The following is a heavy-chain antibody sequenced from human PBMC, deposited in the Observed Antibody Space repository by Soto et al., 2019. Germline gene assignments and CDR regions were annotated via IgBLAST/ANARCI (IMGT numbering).Heavy chain of an antibody. V-gene: IGHV1-46*03. D-gene: IGHD3-3*01. CDR1: GGTFSSYA. Sequence: ASVKVSCKASGGTFSSYAISWVRQAPGQGLEWMGIIIPSCGRTSYAQKFQGRVTMTRDTSTSTVYMKLSSLRSEDTSVYYCARGYDFWSGSYYMDVWGKGTTVTVSS. CDR3: ARGYDFWSGSYYMDV. J-gene: IGHJ6*03. CDR2: IIPSCGRT.